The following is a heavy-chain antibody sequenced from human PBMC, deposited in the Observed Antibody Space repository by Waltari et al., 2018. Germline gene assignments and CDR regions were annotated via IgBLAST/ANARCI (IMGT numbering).Heavy chain of an antibody. V-gene: IGHV1-2*02. CDR3: ARVGFGSYSSSWYSWDYAY. J-gene: IGHJ4*02. D-gene: IGHD6-13*01. Sequence: QVQLVQSGAEVKKPGASVKVSCKASGYTFTGYYMHWVRQAPGQGLEWMGWFKPNSGGTNYAQKVQGRVTMTRDTSISTAYMELSRLRSDDTAVYYCARVGFGSYSSSWYSWDYAYWGQGTLVTVSS. CDR1: GYTFTGYY. CDR2: FKPNSGGT.